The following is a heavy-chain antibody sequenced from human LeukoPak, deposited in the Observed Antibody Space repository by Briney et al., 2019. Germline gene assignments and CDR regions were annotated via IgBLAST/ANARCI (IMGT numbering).Heavy chain of an antibody. D-gene: IGHD6-13*01. CDR3: ARAPYSSSWYGGLNWFDP. J-gene: IGHJ5*02. CDR1: GGSISSYY. CDR2: IYTSGSP. V-gene: IGHV4-4*07. Sequence: SETLSLTCTVSGGSISSYYRSWIRQPAGKGLEWIGRIYTSGSPKYNPPLKSRVTMSVDTSKNQFSLKLSSVTAADTAVYYCARAPYSSSWYGGLNWFDPWGQGTLVTVSS.